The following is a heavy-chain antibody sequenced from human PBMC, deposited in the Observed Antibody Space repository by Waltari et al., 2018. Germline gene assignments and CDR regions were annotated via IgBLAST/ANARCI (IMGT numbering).Heavy chain of an antibody. CDR3: AREVASARGAFDI. V-gene: IGHV4-34*01. J-gene: IGHJ3*02. CDR1: GGSFSGYY. CDR2: INHRGST. Sequence: QVQLQQWGAGLLKPSETLSLTCAVYGGSFSGYYWSWIRQPPGKGLEWIGEINHRGSTNYNPSLKSRVTISVDTSKNLFSLKLGSVTAADTAMYYCAREVASARGAFDIWGQGTMVTVSS. D-gene: IGHD5-12*01.